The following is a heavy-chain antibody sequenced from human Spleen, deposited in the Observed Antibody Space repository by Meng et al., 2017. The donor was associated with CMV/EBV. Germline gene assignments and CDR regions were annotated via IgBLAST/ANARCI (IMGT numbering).Heavy chain of an antibody. CDR1: GFTFSTYG. CDR3: ATDPSGIAAGKLDY. CDR2: IWYDGSNK. D-gene: IGHD6-13*01. J-gene: IGHJ4*02. Sequence: GGSLRLSCAASGFTFSTYGMHWVRQAPGKGLEWVALIWYDGSNKEYAETVKGRFTISRDNSKNILYLQLNSLRIEDTAVYFCATDPSGIAAGKLDYGGQGTLVTVSS. V-gene: IGHV3-33*08.